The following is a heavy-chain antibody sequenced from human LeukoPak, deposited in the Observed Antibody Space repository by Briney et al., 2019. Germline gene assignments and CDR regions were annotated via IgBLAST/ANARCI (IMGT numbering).Heavy chain of an antibody. CDR2: ITGSGGST. Sequence: QPGGSLRLSCAASGFTFSRYWMTWVRQAPGKGLEWVSEITGSGGSTYYADSVKGRFTISRDNSKNTLYLQMNSLRAEDTAIYYCARELFDFDYWGQGTLVTVSS. J-gene: IGHJ4*02. D-gene: IGHD3-10*01. CDR1: GFTFSRYW. V-gene: IGHV3-23*01. CDR3: ARELFDFDY.